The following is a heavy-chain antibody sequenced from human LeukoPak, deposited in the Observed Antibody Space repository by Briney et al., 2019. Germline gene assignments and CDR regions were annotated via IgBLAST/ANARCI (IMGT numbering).Heavy chain of an antibody. J-gene: IGHJ6*03. Sequence: GASVKVSCKASGYTFTSYDINWVRQAPGQGLEWMGRIIPIFGTANYAQKFQGRVTITTDESTSTAYMELSSLRSEETAVYYCARCSGGSRGYMDVWGKGTTVTVSS. V-gene: IGHV1-69*05. CDR2: IIPIFGTA. D-gene: IGHD2-15*01. CDR3: ARCSGGSRGYMDV. CDR1: GYTFTSYD.